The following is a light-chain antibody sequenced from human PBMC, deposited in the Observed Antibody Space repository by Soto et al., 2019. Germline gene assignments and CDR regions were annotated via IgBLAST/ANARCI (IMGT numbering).Light chain of an antibody. CDR2: GVY. CDR1: SSDVGLYNS. J-gene: IGLJ1*01. V-gene: IGLV2-14*01. Sequence: QSVLTQPASVSGSPGQSITISCTGTSSDVGLYNSVSWFQQHSGKAPKLMIYGVYNRPSGVSDRFSGSKSGNTASLTISGLQAEDESDYYCCSYASSTAYVFGTGTKVHRP. CDR3: CSYASSTAYV.